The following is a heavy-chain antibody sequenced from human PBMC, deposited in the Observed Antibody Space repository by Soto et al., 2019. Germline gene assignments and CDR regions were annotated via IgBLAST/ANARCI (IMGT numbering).Heavy chain of an antibody. D-gene: IGHD4-17*01. V-gene: IGHV3-23*01. CDR2: ISGTGSTT. J-gene: IGHJ4*02. Sequence: EVQLLESGGALVQSGGSLRLSCAVSGFTFSSYAMSWFRQAPGKGLEWVSAISGTGSTTYYAHSVKGRFTIDRDNSKNTMDLQMDSLRAKDTAVYYCANDPRMATVTTDYFDYWGRETKVTVS. CDR3: ANDPRMATVTTDYFDY. CDR1: GFTFSSYA.